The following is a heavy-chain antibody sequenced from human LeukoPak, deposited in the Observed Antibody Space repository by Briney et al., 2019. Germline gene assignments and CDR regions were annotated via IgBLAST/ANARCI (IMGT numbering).Heavy chain of an antibody. Sequence: PSETLSLTCTVSGGSISSYYWSWIRQPPGEGLEWIGYIYHRGSTNYNPSLKSRVTISVDTSKNQFSLKLSSVPAADTAVYYCARVGSGYTFDYWGQGTLVTVSS. D-gene: IGHD3-22*01. J-gene: IGHJ4*02. V-gene: IGHV4-59*01. CDR3: ARVGSGYTFDY. CDR1: GGSISSYY. CDR2: IYHRGST.